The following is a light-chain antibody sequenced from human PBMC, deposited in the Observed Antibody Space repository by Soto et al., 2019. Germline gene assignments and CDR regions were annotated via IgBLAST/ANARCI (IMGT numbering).Light chain of an antibody. CDR2: DTN. Sequence: QAVVTQEPSLTVSPGGTVTLTCGSSTGAVTSGHYPYWFQQKPGQAPRTLIYDTNNKHSWTPARFSGSLLGGKAALTLSGAQPEDEAEYYCLLSYSGAVLFGGGTKVTGL. J-gene: IGLJ2*01. V-gene: IGLV7-46*01. CDR1: TGAVTSGHY. CDR3: LLSYSGAVL.